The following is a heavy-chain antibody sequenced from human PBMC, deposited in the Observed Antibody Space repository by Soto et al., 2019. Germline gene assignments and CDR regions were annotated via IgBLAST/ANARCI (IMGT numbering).Heavy chain of an antibody. D-gene: IGHD3-22*01. J-gene: IGHJ4*02. CDR2: IWYDGSNK. Sequence: PGGSLRLSCAASGFTFSSYGMHWVRQAPGKGLEWVAVIWYDGSNKYYADSVKGRFTISRDNSKNTLYLQMNSLRAEDTAVYYCARDRPRGYYDSSQSFDYWGQGTLVTVSS. V-gene: IGHV3-33*01. CDR3: ARDRPRGYYDSSQSFDY. CDR1: GFTFSSYG.